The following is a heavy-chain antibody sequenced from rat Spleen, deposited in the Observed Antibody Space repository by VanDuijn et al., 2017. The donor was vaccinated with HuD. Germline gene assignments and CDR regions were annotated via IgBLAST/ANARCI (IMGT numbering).Heavy chain of an antibody. CDR2: ISTGGGNT. D-gene: IGHD1-2*01. CDR1: GFTFSNYY. CDR3: ASGGLYSSYKNVMDA. Sequence: EVQLVESGGGLVQPGRSMKLSCAALGFTFSNYYMAWVRQAPTKGLEWVASISTGGGNTYYRDSVKGRFTISRDNAKSTLYLQMDSLRSEDTATYYCASGGLYSSYKNVMDAWGQGASVTVSS. J-gene: IGHJ4*01. V-gene: IGHV5-25*01.